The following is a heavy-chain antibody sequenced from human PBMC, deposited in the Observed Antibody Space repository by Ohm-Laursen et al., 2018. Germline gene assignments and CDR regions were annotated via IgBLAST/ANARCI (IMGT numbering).Heavy chain of an antibody. CDR1: GFSLRTSAMC. V-gene: IGHV2-70*12. D-gene: IGHD6-13*01. J-gene: IGHJ6*02. Sequence: TQTLTLTSTFSGFSLRTSAMCVSWIRQPPGKALEWLARIDWDDDKYYSTSLKSRLTITKDTSKNQVVLTMTNMDPVDTATYYCAHRYSAGDYYYGMDVWGQGTTVTVSS. CDR2: IDWDDDK. CDR3: AHRYSAGDYYYGMDV.